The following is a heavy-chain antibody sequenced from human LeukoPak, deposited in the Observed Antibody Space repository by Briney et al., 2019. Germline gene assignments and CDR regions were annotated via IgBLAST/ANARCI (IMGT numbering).Heavy chain of an antibody. Sequence: SETLSLTCTVSGYSISSGYYWGWIRQPPGKGLEWIGSIYHSGRTFYNPSLKSRVTISVDTSKNQFSLKLTSVTAADTAVYYCARERGTTVVRWDYWGQGTQATVSS. V-gene: IGHV4-38-2*02. CDR1: GYSISSGYY. CDR3: ARERGTTVVRWDY. CDR2: IYHSGRT. D-gene: IGHD4-23*01. J-gene: IGHJ4*02.